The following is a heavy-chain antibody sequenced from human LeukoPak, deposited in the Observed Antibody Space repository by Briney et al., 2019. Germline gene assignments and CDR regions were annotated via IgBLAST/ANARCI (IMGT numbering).Heavy chain of an antibody. CDR2: ISSSGSNI. D-gene: IGHD3-10*02. CDR1: GFTFSSYE. Sequence: GGSLRLSCAASGFTFSSYEMNWLREAPGKGLEWVSYISSSGSNIYYADSVKGRFTISRDNAKNSLYLQMNSLRAEDTAVYYCAELGITMIGGVWGKGTTVTISS. V-gene: IGHV3-48*03. CDR3: AELGITMIGGV. J-gene: IGHJ6*04.